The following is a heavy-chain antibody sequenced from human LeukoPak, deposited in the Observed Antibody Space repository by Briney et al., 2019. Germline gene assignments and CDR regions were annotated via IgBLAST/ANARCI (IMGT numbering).Heavy chain of an antibody. CDR3: ARGVAARTDWFDP. J-gene: IGHJ5*02. CDR2: ISSSSSTI. Sequence: GGSLRLSCAASGFTFSSYSMNWVRQAPGKGLEWVSSISSSSSTIYYADSVKGRFTISRDNAKNSLYLQMNSLRAEDTAVYYCARGVAARTDWFDPWGQGTLVTVSS. CDR1: GFTFSSYS. D-gene: IGHD6-6*01. V-gene: IGHV3-48*01.